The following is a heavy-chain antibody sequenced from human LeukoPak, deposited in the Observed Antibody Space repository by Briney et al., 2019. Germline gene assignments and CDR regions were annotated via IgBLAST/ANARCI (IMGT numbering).Heavy chain of an antibody. J-gene: IGHJ4*02. CDR1: GFTFSKYG. Sequence: GGSLRLSCVASGFTFSKYGMYWVRQAPGRGLQWVTFIRYDGSDKYYEDSVKGRFTVSRDNAKNSLYLQMNSLRAEDTAVYYCAKAPVTTCSGAYCYPFDYWGQGTLVTVSS. V-gene: IGHV3-30*02. CDR3: AKAPVTTCSGAYCYPFDY. CDR2: IRYDGSDK. D-gene: IGHD2-15*01.